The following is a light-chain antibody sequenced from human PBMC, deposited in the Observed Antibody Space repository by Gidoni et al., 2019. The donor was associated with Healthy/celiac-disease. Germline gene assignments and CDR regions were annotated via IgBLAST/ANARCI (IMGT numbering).Light chain of an antibody. Sequence: DIQMTQSPSSLSASVGDRVTITCRASQSISSYLNWYQQKPGKAPKILIYAASSLQSGVTSRFSGSVSGTDFTITISSLKTEDFATYYCQQSYSTLITFGQGTRLEIK. J-gene: IGKJ5*01. V-gene: IGKV1-39*01. CDR2: AAS. CDR1: QSISSY. CDR3: QQSYSTLIT.